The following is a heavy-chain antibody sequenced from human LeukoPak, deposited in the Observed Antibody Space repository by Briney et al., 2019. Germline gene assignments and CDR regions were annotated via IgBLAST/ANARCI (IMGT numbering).Heavy chain of an antibody. D-gene: IGHD2-15*01. CDR1: GYSFTSYW. CDR2: VYPGDSYTIT. CDR3: AKSSPRGYGAFDI. J-gene: IGHJ3*02. V-gene: IGHV5-51*01. Sequence: GESLKISCKCSGYSFTSYWIGWVRQMPGKGLERVRIVYPGDSYTITRDSPSFQGQVTISADKSISTAFLQWSSLKASDTAMYYCAKSSPRGYGAFDIWGQGTMVTVSS.